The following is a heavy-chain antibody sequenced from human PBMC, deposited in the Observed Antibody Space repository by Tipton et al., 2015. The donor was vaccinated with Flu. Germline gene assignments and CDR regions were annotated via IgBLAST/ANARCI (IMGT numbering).Heavy chain of an antibody. J-gene: IGHJ4*02. CDR3: ARGSSGSGSYYRLRWGYYFDY. V-gene: IGHV4-34*01. CDR1: GGSFSGYY. D-gene: IGHD1-26*01. CDR2: INHSGST. Sequence: TLSLTCAVYGGSFSGYYWSWIRQPPGKGLEWIGEINHSGSTNYNPSLKSRVTISVDTSKNQSSLKLSSVTAADTAVYYCARGSSGSGSYYRLRWGYYFDYWGQGTLVTVSS.